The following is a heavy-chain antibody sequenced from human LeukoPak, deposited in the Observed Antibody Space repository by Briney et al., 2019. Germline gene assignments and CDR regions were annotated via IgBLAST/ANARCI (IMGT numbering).Heavy chain of an antibody. CDR2: INHSGST. CDR1: GGSFSGYY. CDR3: ARVHYYDSSGYLYYYYYGMDV. Sequence: PSETLSLTCAVYGGSFSGYYWSWIRQPPGKGLEWIGEINHSGSTNYNPSLKSRVTISVDTSKNQFSLKLSSVTAADTAVYYCARVHYYDSSGYLYYYYYGMDVWGQGTTVTVSS. J-gene: IGHJ6*02. V-gene: IGHV4-34*01. D-gene: IGHD3-22*01.